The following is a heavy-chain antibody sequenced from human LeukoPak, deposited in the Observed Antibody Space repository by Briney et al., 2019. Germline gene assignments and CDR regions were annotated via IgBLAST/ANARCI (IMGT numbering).Heavy chain of an antibody. J-gene: IGHJ4*02. D-gene: IGHD6-19*01. V-gene: IGHV4-39*01. CDR1: GGSISSSSYY. CDR2: IYYSGST. Sequence: SETLSLTCTVSGGSISSSSYYWGWIRQPPGKGLEWIGTIYYSGSTYYNPSLKSRVTISVDTSKNQFSLKLSSVTAADTAVYYCARQSQNFITVASYYFDYWGQGTLVTVSS. CDR3: ARQSQNFITVASYYFDY.